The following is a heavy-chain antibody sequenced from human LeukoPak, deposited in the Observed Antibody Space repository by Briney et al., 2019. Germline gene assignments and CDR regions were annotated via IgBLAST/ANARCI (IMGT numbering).Heavy chain of an antibody. CDR1: GFTFSSYW. J-gene: IGHJ5*02. CDR2: ISQDGSEK. Sequence: GGSLRLSCAASGFTFSSYWMSWVRQAPGQGLEWVANISQDGSEKYYADSVKGRFTISRDNAKNTLYLQMNSLRAEDTAVYYCARDVATISNWFDPWGQGTLVTVSS. D-gene: IGHD5-24*01. CDR3: ARDVATISNWFDP. V-gene: IGHV3-7*01.